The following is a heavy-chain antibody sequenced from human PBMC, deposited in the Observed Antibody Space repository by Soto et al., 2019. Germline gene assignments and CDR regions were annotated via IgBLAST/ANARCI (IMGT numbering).Heavy chain of an antibody. CDR1: GFTFSSYA. D-gene: IGHD2-2*01. V-gene: IGHV3-30-3*01. J-gene: IGHJ5*02. CDR2: ISYDGSNK. Sequence: GGYLSTSSAASGFTFSSYAMHWVRQAPGKGLEWVAVISYDGSNKYYAASVKGRFTITRDNSKNTLYLQMNSLRAEDTAVYYCARDSDRCSSTKPCLNWFDPWGQGTLVTVSS. CDR3: ARDSDRCSSTKPCLNWFDP.